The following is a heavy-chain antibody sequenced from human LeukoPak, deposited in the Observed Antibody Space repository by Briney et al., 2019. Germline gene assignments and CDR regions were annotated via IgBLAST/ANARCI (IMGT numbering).Heavy chain of an antibody. J-gene: IGHJ4*02. Sequence: GASVKVSCKASGYTFSRFDLIWVRQATGQGLEWMGWMDPNSGNTGYAQKFQGRVTITRNTSTTTADMELKSLRAEDTAVYYCARVVRESAVARHFDFWGQGTLVTVSS. CDR1: GYTFSRFD. CDR2: MDPNSGNT. CDR3: ARVVRESAVARHFDF. D-gene: IGHD6-6*01. V-gene: IGHV1-8*03.